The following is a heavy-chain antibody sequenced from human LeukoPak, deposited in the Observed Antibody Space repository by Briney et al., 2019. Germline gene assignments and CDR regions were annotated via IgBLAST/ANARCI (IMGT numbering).Heavy chain of an antibody. CDR2: LYVDGST. CDR3: ARDVSSRHLDY. V-gene: IGHV3-66*01. Sequence: GGSLRLSCAASGLTVSNNYLSWVRQAPGKGLEWVSVLYVDGSTYYSDCVKGRFTISRENSKKMMYLQMNSLRADDTAVYYCARDVSSRHLDYWGQGTLVTVSS. D-gene: IGHD2/OR15-2a*01. CDR1: GLTVSNNY. J-gene: IGHJ4*02.